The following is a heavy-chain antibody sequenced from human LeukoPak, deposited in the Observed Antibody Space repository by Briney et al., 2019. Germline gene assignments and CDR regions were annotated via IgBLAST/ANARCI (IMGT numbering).Heavy chain of an antibody. Sequence: GTSVKVSCKASGFTFTSSAMQWVRQARGQRLEWIGWIVVGSGNTNYAQKFQERVTITRDMSTSTAYMELSSLRSEDTAVYYCAAVKAYCSGGSCYIKGFDLWGHGTLVTVSS. CDR2: IVVGSGNT. CDR3: AAVKAYCSGGSCYIKGFDL. J-gene: IGHJ2*01. V-gene: IGHV1-58*02. D-gene: IGHD2-15*01. CDR1: GFTFTSSA.